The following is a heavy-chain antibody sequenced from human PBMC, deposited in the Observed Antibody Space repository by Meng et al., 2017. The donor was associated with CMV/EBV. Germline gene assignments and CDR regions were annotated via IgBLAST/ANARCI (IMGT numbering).Heavy chain of an antibody. CDR1: GFRFDDYG. D-gene: IGHD2-8*01. Sequence: GGSLRLSCAASGFRFDDYGMHWVRLPPGKGLEWVSGISWDSSNIDYADSVKGRFTMSRDNAKNSLYLQMNSLRAEDTAVYYCARDTGPNTFDYWGQGTLVTVSS. J-gene: IGHJ4*02. CDR2: ISWDSSNI. V-gene: IGHV3-9*01. CDR3: ARDTGPNTFDY.